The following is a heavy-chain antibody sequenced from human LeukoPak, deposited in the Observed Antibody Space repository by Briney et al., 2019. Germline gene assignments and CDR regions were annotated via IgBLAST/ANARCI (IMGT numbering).Heavy chain of an antibody. CDR3: VREKFDS. CDR1: GFTFSSYG. J-gene: IGHJ5*01. Sequence: GGSLRLSCAASGFTFSSYGMHWVRQAPGKGLEWVAVVSYEGTIKYYSDSAKGRFTISRDNSNSLISLQMDNLTTEDTAVYYCVREKFDSWGQGTLVIVSP. CDR2: VSYEGTIK. V-gene: IGHV3-33*05.